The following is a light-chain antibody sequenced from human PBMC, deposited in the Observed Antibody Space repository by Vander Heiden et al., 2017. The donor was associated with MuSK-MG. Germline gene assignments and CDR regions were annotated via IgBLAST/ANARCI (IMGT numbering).Light chain of an antibody. V-gene: IGLV1-40*01. CDR2: GNA. CDR3: QSYDSRLSGWV. J-gene: IGLJ3*02. Sequence: QSVLTQPPSVSGAPGQRVTISCTGSSSNIGAGYDVHWYEQFPGTAPKLLIYGNANRPSGVPDRFSGSKSGTSASLAITGLQPEDEADYYCQSYDSRLSGWVFGGGTKLTGL. CDR1: SSNIGAGYD.